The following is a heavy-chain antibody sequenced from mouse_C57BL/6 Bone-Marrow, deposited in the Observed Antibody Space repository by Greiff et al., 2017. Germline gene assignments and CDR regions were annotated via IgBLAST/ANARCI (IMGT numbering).Heavy chain of an antibody. CDR2: IDPEDGET. CDR3: ATLRRSYYYAMDY. J-gene: IGHJ4*01. D-gene: IGHD1-1*01. V-gene: IGHV14-2*01. CDR1: GFNIKDYY. Sequence: VQLQQSGAELVKPGASVKLSCTASGFNIKDYYMHWVKQRTEQGLDWIGRIDPEDGETKYAPKFQGKATKTADTSSNTAYLQLSSLTSEDTAVYYCATLRRSYYYAMDYWGQGTSVTVSS.